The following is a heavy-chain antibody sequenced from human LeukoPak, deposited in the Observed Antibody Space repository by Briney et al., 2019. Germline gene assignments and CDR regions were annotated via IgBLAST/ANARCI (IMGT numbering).Heavy chain of an antibody. CDR2: IYYSGST. V-gene: IGHV4-39*01. Sequence: SEILSLTCTVSGGSISSSSYYWGWIRQPPGKGLEWIGSIYYSGSTYYNPSLKSRVTISVDTSKNQFSLKLSSVTAADTAVYYCARSVFGSAPPGAFDIWGQGTMVTVSS. D-gene: IGHD3-3*01. J-gene: IGHJ3*02. CDR3: ARSVFGSAPPGAFDI. CDR1: GGSISSSSYY.